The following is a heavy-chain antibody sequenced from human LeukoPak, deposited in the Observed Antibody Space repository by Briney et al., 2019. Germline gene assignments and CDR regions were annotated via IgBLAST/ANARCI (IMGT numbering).Heavy chain of an antibody. Sequence: ASVKVSCKASGYTFTGYYMHWVRQAPGQGLEWMGWINPNSGGTNYAQKFQGRVTMTRDTSISTAYMELSRLRSDDTAVYYCARGFLEWLSYSIYFDYWGQGTPVTVSS. V-gene: IGHV1-2*02. CDR1: GYTFTGYY. J-gene: IGHJ4*02. D-gene: IGHD3-3*01. CDR2: INPNSGGT. CDR3: ARGFLEWLSYSIYFDY.